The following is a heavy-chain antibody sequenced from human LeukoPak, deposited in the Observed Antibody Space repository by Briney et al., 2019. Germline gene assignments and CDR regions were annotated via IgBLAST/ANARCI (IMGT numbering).Heavy chain of an antibody. V-gene: IGHV3-7*03. CDR2: IKTDGSEK. Sequence: GGSLRLSCEGSGFTFSNYWMGWVRQAPGKGLQWVANIKTDGSEKYYVDSVKGRFTIPRDNAKNSLYLQMNSLRAEDTAVYYCAKDRGSTSWYNWFDPWGQGTLVTVSS. CDR3: AKDRGSTSWYNWFDP. J-gene: IGHJ5*02. CDR1: GFTFSNYW. D-gene: IGHD2-2*01.